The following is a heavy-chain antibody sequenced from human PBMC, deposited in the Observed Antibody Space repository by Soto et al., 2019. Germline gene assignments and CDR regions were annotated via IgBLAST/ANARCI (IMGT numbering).Heavy chain of an antibody. CDR1: GFTFGNYA. CDR3: AKVRTEAVVVITTPFDY. J-gene: IGHJ4*02. Sequence: EVQLLESGGGLVQPGGSLRLSCAASGFTFGNYAMAWVRQPPGKGLEWLLATSGGGDTTYYADSVKGRFTISRDNSKNTLYLQMNSLRAEDTAIYYCAKVRTEAVVVITTPFDYWGQGSLVTVSS. D-gene: IGHD3-22*01. CDR2: TSGGGDTT. V-gene: IGHV3-23*01.